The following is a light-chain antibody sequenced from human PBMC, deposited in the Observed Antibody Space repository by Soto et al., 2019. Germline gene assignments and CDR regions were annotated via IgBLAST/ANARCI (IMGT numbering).Light chain of an antibody. CDR1: QSISTY. V-gene: IGKV1-5*01. CDR3: QQYNSYST. Sequence: DIQMTQSPSSLSASLGDRVTVTCRASQSISTYLNWFQQRPGKAPKLLIYDASSLESGVPSRFSGSGSGTEFTLTISSLQPDDFATYYCQQYNSYSTFGQGTRLEIK. CDR2: DAS. J-gene: IGKJ5*01.